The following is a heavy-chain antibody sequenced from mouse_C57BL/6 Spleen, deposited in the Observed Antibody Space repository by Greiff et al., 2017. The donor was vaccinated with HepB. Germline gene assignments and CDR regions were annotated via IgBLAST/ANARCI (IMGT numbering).Heavy chain of an antibody. Sequence: VQLQQSGAELVKPGASVKISCKASGYAFSSYWMNWVKQRPGKGLEWIGQIYPGDGDTNYNGKFKGKATLTADKSSSTAYMQLSSLTSEDSAVYFCASKGWDGDYFDYWGQGTTLTVSS. CDR3: ASKGWDGDYFDY. V-gene: IGHV1-80*01. D-gene: IGHD3-3*01. CDR1: GYAFSSYW. CDR2: IYPGDGDT. J-gene: IGHJ2*01.